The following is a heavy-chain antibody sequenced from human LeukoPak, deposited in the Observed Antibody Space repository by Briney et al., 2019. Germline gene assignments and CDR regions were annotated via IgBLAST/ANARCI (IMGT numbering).Heavy chain of an antibody. V-gene: IGHV4-34*09. CDR2: INHSGST. CDR1: GGSFSGYY. Sequence: PSETLSLTCAVYGGSFSGYYWSWIRQPPGKGLEWIGEINHSGSTYYNPSLKSRVTISVDTSKNQFSLKLSSVTAADTAVYYCARYMSIAALDYFDYWGQGTLVTVSS. D-gene: IGHD6-6*01. J-gene: IGHJ4*02. CDR3: ARYMSIAALDYFDY.